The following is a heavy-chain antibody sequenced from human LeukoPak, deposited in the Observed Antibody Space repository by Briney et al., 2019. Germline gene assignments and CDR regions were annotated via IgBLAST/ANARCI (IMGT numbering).Heavy chain of an antibody. Sequence: SETLSLTCTVSGGSISSYYWSWIRQPAGKGLEWIGRIYTSGSTNYNPSLKSRVTMSVDTSKNQFSLKLSSVTAADTAVYYCARDRGYCSSTSCRRGLDYWGQGTLVTVSS. V-gene: IGHV4-4*07. D-gene: IGHD2-2*01. CDR2: IYTSGST. CDR3: ARDRGYCSSTSCRRGLDY. CDR1: GGSISSYY. J-gene: IGHJ4*02.